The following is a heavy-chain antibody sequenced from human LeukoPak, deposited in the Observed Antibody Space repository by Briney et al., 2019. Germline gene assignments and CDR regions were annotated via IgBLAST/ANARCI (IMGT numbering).Heavy chain of an antibody. CDR1: GYTFTRFS. Sequence: ASVKVSCKASGYTFTRFSMNWVRSALRQGPEWTGILNSIGGIASYAQKSQGRVTMTRDTSTTTVYMQLSSLRSEYTAGYYCARPSQTRRAVAGMPRYNYYAMDVWGQGTTVTASS. J-gene: IGHJ6*02. CDR2: LNSIGGIA. V-gene: IGHV1-46*01. CDR3: ARPSQTRRAVAGMPRYNYYAMDV. D-gene: IGHD6-19*01.